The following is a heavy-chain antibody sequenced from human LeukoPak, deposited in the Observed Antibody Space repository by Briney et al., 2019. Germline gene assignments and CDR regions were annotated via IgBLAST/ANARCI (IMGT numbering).Heavy chain of an antibody. Sequence: GGSLRLSCAASGFTFSSYSMNWVRQAPGKGLEWVSSISSSSSYIYYADSVKDRFTISRDNAKNSLYLQMNSLRAEDTAVYYCARDPLGRDGYNSDIWGQGTMVTVSS. D-gene: IGHD5-24*01. CDR1: GFTFSSYS. V-gene: IGHV3-21*01. J-gene: IGHJ3*02. CDR3: ARDPLGRDGYNSDI. CDR2: ISSSSSYI.